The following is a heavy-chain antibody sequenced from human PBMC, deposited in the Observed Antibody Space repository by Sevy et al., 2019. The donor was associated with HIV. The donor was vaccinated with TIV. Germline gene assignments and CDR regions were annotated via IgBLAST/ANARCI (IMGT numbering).Heavy chain of an antibody. Sequence: SQTLSLTSAISGDSVSSIRTSWNWIRQSPSRGLEWLGRTYYRSNWYNDYATSVKSRITINAETSKNQVSLQLNSVTPEETAVYYCAERTNDVFYYGMEVWGQGTTVTVSS. V-gene: IGHV6-1*01. J-gene: IGHJ6*02. CDR2: TYYRSNWYN. CDR1: GDSVSSIRTS. CDR3: AERTNDVFYYGMEV.